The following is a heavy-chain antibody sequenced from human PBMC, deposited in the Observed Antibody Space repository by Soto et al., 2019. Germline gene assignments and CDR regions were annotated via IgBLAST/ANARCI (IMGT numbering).Heavy chain of an antibody. Sequence: GGSLRLSCAASGFTFSSYAMHWVRQAPGKGLEWVAVISYDGSNKYYADSVKGRFTISRDNSKNTLYLQMNSLRAEDSSVYYCAKDAHGCYNYYYYGMDVWGQGTTVTVSS. CDR3: AKDAHGCYNYYYYGMDV. J-gene: IGHJ6*02. CDR1: GFTFSSYA. V-gene: IGHV3-30*04. CDR2: ISYDGSNK. D-gene: IGHD2-2*02.